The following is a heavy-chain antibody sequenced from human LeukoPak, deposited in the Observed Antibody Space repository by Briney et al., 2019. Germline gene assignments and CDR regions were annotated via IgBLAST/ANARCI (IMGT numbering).Heavy chain of an antibody. CDR2: IYERGESI. V-gene: IGHV3-23*01. CDR3: AKDLGWELPAEAY. CDR1: GVSLKKYV. D-gene: IGHD1-26*01. J-gene: IGHJ4*02. Sequence: PGGSLRLSCVASGVSLKKYVVKWVRQAPGRGGEGLATIYERGESIFHVYSVKGAFSLSRDNSNNTLYLQKKSLRAEDTAMYNCAKDLGWELPAEAYWGQGILVTVSS.